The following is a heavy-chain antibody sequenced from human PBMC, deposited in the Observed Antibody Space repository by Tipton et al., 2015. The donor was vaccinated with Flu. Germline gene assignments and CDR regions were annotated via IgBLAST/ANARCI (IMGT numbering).Heavy chain of an antibody. J-gene: IGHJ4*02. CDR3: ARDPDAYYYDSDDYSFAN. Sequence: SLRLSCAASGFTVSSNYMIWVRQVPGKGPEWVSVLYADGTAYYTGSVKGRFTISRDDSQNTLYLQMNRLRTDDTAVYYCARDPDAYYYDSDDYSFANWGQGTLVTVS. CDR1: GFTVSSNY. V-gene: IGHV3-53*05. CDR2: LYADGTA. D-gene: IGHD3-22*01.